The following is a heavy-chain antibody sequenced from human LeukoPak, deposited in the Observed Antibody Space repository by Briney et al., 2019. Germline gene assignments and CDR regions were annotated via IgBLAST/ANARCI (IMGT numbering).Heavy chain of an antibody. D-gene: IGHD6-6*01. CDR2: INHSGST. Sequence: SETLSLTCAVSGGSFSGYYWSWIRQPPGKGLEWIGEINHSGSTNYNPSLKSRVTISVDTSKNQFSLKLSSVTAADTAVYYCARGRSYSSSSYFDYWGQGTLVTVSS. CDR1: GGSFSGYY. J-gene: IGHJ4*02. CDR3: ARGRSYSSSSYFDY. V-gene: IGHV4-34*01.